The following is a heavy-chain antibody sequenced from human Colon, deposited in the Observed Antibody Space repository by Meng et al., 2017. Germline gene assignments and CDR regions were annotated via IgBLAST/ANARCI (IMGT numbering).Heavy chain of an antibody. V-gene: IGHV1-46*01. CDR1: GYTFTNYQ. CDR2: INPTNDNT. Sequence: ASAMVFCKASGYTFTNYQMHWLRQAPGQGLEWMGTINPTNDNTRYAQKFQSRVTMTTDTSTSTIYMRLSSLRPEDTAVYYCTRPENPLVVTPAFDIWGQGTMVTVSS. CDR3: TRPENPLVVTPAFDI. D-gene: IGHD3-22*01. J-gene: IGHJ3*02.